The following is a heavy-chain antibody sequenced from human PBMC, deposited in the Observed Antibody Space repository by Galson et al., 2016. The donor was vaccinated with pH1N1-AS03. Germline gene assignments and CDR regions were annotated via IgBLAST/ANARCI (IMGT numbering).Heavy chain of an antibody. J-gene: IGHJ4*02. CDR1: GFTFDAYA. D-gene: IGHD2-15*01. CDR3: AKSPGYCSAGSCSDQGYFDY. Sequence: LRLSCAGSGFTFDAYAMHWVRQAPGKGLEWVSGIDWNSGTIGYTDSVKGRFTISRDNAKNSLYLQMNSLRAEDTALYYCAKSPGYCSAGSCSDQGYFDYWGQGTLVTVSS. V-gene: IGHV3-9*01. CDR2: IDWNSGTI.